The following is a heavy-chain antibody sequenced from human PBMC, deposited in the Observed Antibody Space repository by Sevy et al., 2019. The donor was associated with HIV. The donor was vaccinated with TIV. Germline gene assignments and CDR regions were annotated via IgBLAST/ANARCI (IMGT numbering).Heavy chain of an antibody. D-gene: IGHD1-1*01. CDR1: GDSLTVGSYY. CDR3: ARRAVHGEGRSFDI. J-gene: IGHJ3*02. Sequence: SETLSLTCAVSGDSLTVGSYYWGWIRQPPGEGLEWIGNIFYTGIVAYNPSLQSRVTISVDTSKNQFSLELKSVTAADTAADCCARRAVHGEGRSFDIWGPGTTDTVSS. CDR2: IFYTGIV. V-gene: IGHV4-39*01.